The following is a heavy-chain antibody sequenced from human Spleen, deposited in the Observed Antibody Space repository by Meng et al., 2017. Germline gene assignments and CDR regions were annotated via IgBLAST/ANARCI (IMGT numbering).Heavy chain of an antibody. CDR1: GYNFPDFW. CDR2: IDPKSGDT. J-gene: IGHJ4*02. D-gene: IGHD6-13*01. V-gene: IGHV1-2*06. Sequence: QGQVGQSGGEVKKPGASVKVSCKPSGYNFPDFWLHWVRRAPGQGLEWMGRIDPKSGDTHYAQRFQGRVTMTGDTSISTAYMELSGLRSDDTAMYYCARDEDISAAGKLFGDYWGQGTLVTVSS. CDR3: ARDEDISAAGKLFGDY.